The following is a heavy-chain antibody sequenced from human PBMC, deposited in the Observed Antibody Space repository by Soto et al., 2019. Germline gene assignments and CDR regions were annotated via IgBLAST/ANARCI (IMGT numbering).Heavy chain of an antibody. D-gene: IGHD5-12*01. J-gene: IGHJ6*03. V-gene: IGHV1-24*01. CDR1: GYTLTELS. CDR3: ARDRRRATEPYYYYYMDV. Sequence: ASVKVSCKVSGYTLTELSMHWVRQAPGKGLEWMGGFDPEDGETIYAQKFQGRVTMTEDTSTDTAYMELSSLRSEDTAVYYCARDRRRATEPYYYYYMDVWGKGTTVTVSS. CDR2: FDPEDGET.